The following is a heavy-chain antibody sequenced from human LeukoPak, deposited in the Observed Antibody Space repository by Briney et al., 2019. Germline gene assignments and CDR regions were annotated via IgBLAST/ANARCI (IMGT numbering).Heavy chain of an antibody. Sequence: GGSLRLSCSASGFIFSSFGMHWVRQAPGKGLEWAAFIHYDGSSVHYADSVKGRFTISRDNSKNTLYLQMNSLRAEDTAVYYCVRGLISAAGTFDYWGQGTLVTVSS. V-gene: IGHV3-30*02. D-gene: IGHD6-13*01. CDR3: VRGLISAAGTFDY. CDR2: IHYDGSSV. CDR1: GFIFSSFG. J-gene: IGHJ4*02.